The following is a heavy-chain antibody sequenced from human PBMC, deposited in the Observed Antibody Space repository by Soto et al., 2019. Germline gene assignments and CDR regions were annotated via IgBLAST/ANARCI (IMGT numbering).Heavy chain of an antibody. J-gene: IGHJ6*02. CDR2: ISWNSGSI. Sequence: EVQLVESGGGLVQPGRSLRLSCAASGFTFDDYAMHWVRQAPGKGLEWVSGISWNSGSIGYADSVKGRFTISRDNAKNSLYLQMNSLRAEDTALYYCARDDIPGIAVATYGMDVWGQGTTVTVTS. CDR3: ARDDIPGIAVATYGMDV. CDR1: GFTFDDYA. D-gene: IGHD6-19*01. V-gene: IGHV3-9*01.